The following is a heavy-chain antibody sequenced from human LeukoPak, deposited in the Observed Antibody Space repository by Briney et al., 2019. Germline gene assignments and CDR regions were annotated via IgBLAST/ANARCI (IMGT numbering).Heavy chain of an antibody. CDR3: ARLSGRTVAGTNYYFPY. CDR1: GFTFSNYA. Sequence: PGGSLRLSCAASGFTFSNYAMSWVRQAPGKGLEWDSAIGGSAGSTYYADSVKGRFSISRDNSKSTVYLQMNSLRAEDTAVYFCARLSGRTVAGTNYYFPYWGQGTLVAVSS. V-gene: IGHV3-23*01. CDR2: IGGSAGST. D-gene: IGHD6-19*01. J-gene: IGHJ4*02.